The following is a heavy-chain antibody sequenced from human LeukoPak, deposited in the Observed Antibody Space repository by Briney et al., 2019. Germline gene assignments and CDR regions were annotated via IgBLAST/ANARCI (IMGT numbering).Heavy chain of an antibody. V-gene: IGHV1-2*02. J-gene: IGHJ6*02. CDR3: ARDGSEDIVVVPANYYYYGMDV. D-gene: IGHD2-2*01. CDR1: GYTFTGYY. CDR2: INPNSGGT. Sequence: GASVKVSCKASGYTFTGYYMHWVRQAPGQGLEWMGWINPNSGGTNYAQKFQGRVTMTRDTSISTASMELSRLRSDDTAVYYCARDGSEDIVVVPANYYYYGMDVWGQGTTVTVSS.